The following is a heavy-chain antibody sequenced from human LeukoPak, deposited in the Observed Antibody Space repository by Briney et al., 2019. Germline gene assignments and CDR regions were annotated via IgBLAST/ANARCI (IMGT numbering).Heavy chain of an antibody. D-gene: IGHD3-22*01. Sequence: TSETLSLTCAVYGGSFSGYYWSWIRQPAGKGLEWIGRIYTSGSTNYNPSLKSRVTISVDTSKNQFSLKLSSVTAADTAVYFCARGPYSYDSSGAFDIWGQGTMVTVSS. J-gene: IGHJ3*02. CDR3: ARGPYSYDSSGAFDI. CDR2: IYTSGST. CDR1: GGSFSGYY. V-gene: IGHV4-59*10.